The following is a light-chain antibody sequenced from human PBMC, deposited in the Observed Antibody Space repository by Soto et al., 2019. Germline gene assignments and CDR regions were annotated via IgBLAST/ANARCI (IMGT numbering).Light chain of an antibody. J-gene: IGKJ1*01. Sequence: DIVMTQSPDSLAVSLGERATINCKSSQTVLYSSNNKNYLAWYQQKSGQPPKLLIYWASTRESGVPDRFSGSGSGTDFTLTISSLQAEDVAVYYCQQYYSTRTF. CDR2: WAS. CDR3: QQYYSTRT. CDR1: QTVLYSSNNKNY. V-gene: IGKV4-1*01.